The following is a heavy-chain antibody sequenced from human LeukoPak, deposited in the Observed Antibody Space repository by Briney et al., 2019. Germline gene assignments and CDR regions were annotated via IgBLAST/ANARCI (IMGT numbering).Heavy chain of an antibody. Sequence: SETLSITCAVYGGSFSGYYWSWIRQPPGKGLEWIGEINHSGSTNYNPSLKSRVTISVDTSKNQFSLKLSSVTAADTAVYYCARGRRLRPYYYGMDVWGQGTTVTVSS. CDR2: INHSGST. CDR1: GGSFSGYY. V-gene: IGHV4-34*01. CDR3: ARGRRLRPYYYGMDV. D-gene: IGHD4-17*01. J-gene: IGHJ6*02.